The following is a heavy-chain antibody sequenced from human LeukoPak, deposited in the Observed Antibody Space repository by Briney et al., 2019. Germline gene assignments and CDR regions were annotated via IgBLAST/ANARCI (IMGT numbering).Heavy chain of an antibody. V-gene: IGHV4-59*12. CDR2: IYYSGST. CDR1: GGSISSYY. CDR3: ARDLALGIVVTIAAIDGMDV. J-gene: IGHJ6*02. Sequence: SETLSLTCTVSGGSISSYYWSWIRQPPGKGLEWIGYIYYSGSTNYNPSLKSRVTISVDTSKNQFSLKLSSVTAADTAVYYCARDLALGIVVTIAAIDGMDVWGQGTTVTASS. D-gene: IGHD5-12*01.